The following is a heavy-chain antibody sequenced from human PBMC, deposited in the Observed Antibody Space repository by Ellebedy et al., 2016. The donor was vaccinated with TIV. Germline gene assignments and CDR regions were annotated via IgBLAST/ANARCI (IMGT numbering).Heavy chain of an antibody. Sequence: GESLKISCVAPGFTFSHYAMHWVRQAPGKGLEWVAAISYHGSDRDFADSVKGRFTISRDNSKNTLYLQMNSQRAEDTAVYYCTRYCTSTDYSTYAFDMWGQGTMVTVSS. V-gene: IGHV3-30-3*01. CDR1: GFTFSHYA. CDR2: ISYHGSDR. J-gene: IGHJ3*02. CDR3: TRYCTSTDYSTYAFDM. D-gene: IGHD2-2*01.